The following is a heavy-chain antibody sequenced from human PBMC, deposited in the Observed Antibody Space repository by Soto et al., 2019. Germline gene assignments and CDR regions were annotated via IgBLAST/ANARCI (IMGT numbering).Heavy chain of an antibody. CDR3: ARDPTATRHGMDV. D-gene: IGHD1-26*01. V-gene: IGHV3-53*01. CDR1: GSTVSSNY. CDR2: IYSGGST. J-gene: IGHJ6*02. Sequence: GGSLRLSCAASGSTVSSNYVSWVRQAPGKGREWVSVIYSGGSTYDANSVRGRFTSSRDNCNNTLYIQMKRQRAAAPALYFCARDPTATRHGMDVWGQGPTVTFSS.